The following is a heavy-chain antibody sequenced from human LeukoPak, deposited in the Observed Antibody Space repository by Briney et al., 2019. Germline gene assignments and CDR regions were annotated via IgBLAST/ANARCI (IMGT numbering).Heavy chain of an antibody. J-gene: IGHJ4*02. CDR3: ASLYDSSGYYSTGWSYYFDY. V-gene: IGHV3-66*02. Sequence: PGGSLRLSCAASGFTVSSNYMSWVRKAPGKGLEWVSVIYSGGSTYYTDSVKGRFTISGDNSKNTLYLQMNSLRAEDTAVYYCASLYDSSGYYSTGWSYYFDYWGQGTLVTVSS. D-gene: IGHD3-22*01. CDR1: GFTVSSNY. CDR2: IYSGGST.